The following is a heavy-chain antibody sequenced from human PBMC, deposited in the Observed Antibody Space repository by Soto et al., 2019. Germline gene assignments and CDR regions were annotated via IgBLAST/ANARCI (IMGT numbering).Heavy chain of an antibody. J-gene: IGHJ4*02. D-gene: IGHD3-10*01. Sequence: EVQLVESGGGLVKPGGSLRLSCAASGFSFRSYYMNWVRQAPGRGLEWVSSISPSSSFLNYADSVKGRFTISRDNAKSSVNLQMNSLRAEDTAVYYCATVGTDYGSGSPHYSDYWGQGTLVTVSS. CDR3: ATVGTDYGSGSPHYSDY. CDR1: GFSFRSYY. V-gene: IGHV3-21*06. CDR2: ISPSSSFL.